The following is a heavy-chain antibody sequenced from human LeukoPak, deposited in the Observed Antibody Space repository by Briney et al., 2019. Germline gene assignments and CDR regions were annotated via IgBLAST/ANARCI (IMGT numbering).Heavy chain of an antibody. CDR2: ISSSSSYI. CDR1: GFTLSSYR. D-gene: IGHD4-17*01. V-gene: IGHV3-21*01. Sequence: GGSLRLSCAASGFTLSSYRMNWVRQVPGKGLEWVSSISSSSSYIYYADSVKGRFTISRDNAKNSLYLQMISLRAEDMAVYYCARDLWGTMVTTDYFDSWGQGTLVTVSS. CDR3: ARDLWGTMVTTDYFDS. J-gene: IGHJ4*02.